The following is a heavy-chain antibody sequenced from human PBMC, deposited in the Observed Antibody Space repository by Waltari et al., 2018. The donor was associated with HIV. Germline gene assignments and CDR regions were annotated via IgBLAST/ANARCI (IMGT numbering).Heavy chain of an antibody. V-gene: IGHV1-3*01. D-gene: IGHD3-16*02. Sequence: QVQLVQSRAEVKRPWPSVKVSCKTSGYTFTNYAVHWVRQAPGQRLESMGWINVGNSKTQYSQKFQGRLTITRDTSASVAYMELTRLKSEDTAVYFCAREGAGDIYYLEYWGQGTLVTVSS. CDR1: GYTFTNYA. CDR3: AREGAGDIYYLEY. CDR2: INVGNSKT. J-gene: IGHJ4*02.